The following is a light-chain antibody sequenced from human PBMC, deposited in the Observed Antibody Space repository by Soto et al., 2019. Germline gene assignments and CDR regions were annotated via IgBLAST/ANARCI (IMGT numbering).Light chain of an antibody. V-gene: IGLV2-14*01. CDR1: SSDVGGYNY. Sequence: QSALTQPASVSGSPGQSITISCTGTSSDVGGYNYVSWYQQRPGEAPKLMIYDVTNRPSGVSNRFSGSKSGNTASLTISGLQAEDEADYYCSSYISNSRVFGGGTKLTVL. CDR3: SSYISNSRV. J-gene: IGLJ2*01. CDR2: DVT.